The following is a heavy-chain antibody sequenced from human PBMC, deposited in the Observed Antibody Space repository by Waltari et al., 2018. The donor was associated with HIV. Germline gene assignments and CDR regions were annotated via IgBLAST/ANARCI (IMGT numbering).Heavy chain of an antibody. CDR3: ARRYSGYGGRHPWFDP. J-gene: IGHJ5*02. Sequence: QLKLQESGPGLAKPSETLSLPCIVSGGSLSSTSKNWAWTRQPPGNGLEWIGGVYYSGNTYYRPSLKSRVTISVDTSKNQFSLRLGSVTAADTAVYYCARRYSGYGGRHPWFDPWGQGTLVTVSS. V-gene: IGHV4-39*01. D-gene: IGHD5-12*01. CDR1: GGSLSSTSKN. CDR2: VYYSGNT.